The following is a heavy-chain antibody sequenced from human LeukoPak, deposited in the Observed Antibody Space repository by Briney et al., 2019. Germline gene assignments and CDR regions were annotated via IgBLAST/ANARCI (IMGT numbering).Heavy chain of an antibody. CDR3: AKLMRSGSYSTPDHDAFDI. Sequence: PGGSLRLSCAASGFTFSSYEMNWVRQAPGKGLEWISYISSSGRDIYYADSVKGRFIISRDNAKNSLFLQMNSLRAEDTAVYYCAKLMRSGSYSTPDHDAFDIWGQGTMVTVSS. CDR2: ISSSGRDI. D-gene: IGHD1-26*01. CDR1: GFTFSSYE. V-gene: IGHV3-48*03. J-gene: IGHJ3*02.